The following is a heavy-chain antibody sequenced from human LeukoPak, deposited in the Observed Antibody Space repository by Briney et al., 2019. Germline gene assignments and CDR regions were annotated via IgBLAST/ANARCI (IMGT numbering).Heavy chain of an antibody. V-gene: IGHV5-51*01. CDR2: IYPGDSDT. Sequence: GESLKISCKGSGYSFTSYWIGWVRPMPGKGLEWMGIIYPGDSDTRYSPSFQGQVTISADKSISTAYLQWSSLKASDTAMYYCARQRDSCYICGAFDIWGQGTMVTVSS. J-gene: IGHJ3*02. D-gene: IGHD2-2*02. CDR3: ARQRDSCYICGAFDI. CDR1: GYSFTSYW.